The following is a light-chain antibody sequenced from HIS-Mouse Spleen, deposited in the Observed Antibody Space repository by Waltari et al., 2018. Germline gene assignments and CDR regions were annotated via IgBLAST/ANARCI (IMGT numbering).Light chain of an antibody. Sequence: SSELTQDPAVSVALGQTVRITCQGDSLRSYYASWYQQKQGQAPVLVISGKNNRPSGIPDRFSGSSSGNTASLTITGAQAEDEADYYCNSRDSSGNHVVFGGGTKLTVL. CDR2: GKN. CDR1: SLRSYY. V-gene: IGLV3-19*01. CDR3: NSRDSSGNHVV. J-gene: IGLJ2*01.